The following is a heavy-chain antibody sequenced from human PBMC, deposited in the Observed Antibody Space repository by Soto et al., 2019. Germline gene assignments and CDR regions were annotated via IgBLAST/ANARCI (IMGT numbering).Heavy chain of an antibody. D-gene: IGHD1-1*01. CDR1: GGSISSSSYY. V-gene: IGHV4-39*01. J-gene: IGHJ3*02. CDR2: IYYSGST. CDR3: ARQLDTDAFDI. Sequence: QLQLQESGPGLVKPSETLSLTCTVSGGSISSSSYYWGWIRQPPGKGLEWIGSIYYSGSTYYNPSLKSRVTISVDTSKNQFSLKLSSVTAADTAVYYCARQLDTDAFDIWGQGTMVTVSS.